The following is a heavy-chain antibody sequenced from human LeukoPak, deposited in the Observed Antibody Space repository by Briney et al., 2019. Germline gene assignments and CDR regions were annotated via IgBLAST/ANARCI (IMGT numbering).Heavy chain of an antibody. D-gene: IGHD6-13*01. CDR2: ISSSSSSYI. V-gene: IGHV3-21*01. CDR3: ARGDSRSCSPNFDY. Sequence: GGSLRLSCAASGFTFSSYSMNWVRQAPGKGLEWVSSISSSSSSYIYYADSVKGRFTISRDNAKNSLYLQMNSLRAEDTAVYYGARGDSRSCSPNFDYGAKETLVTVPS. J-gene: IGHJ4*02. CDR1: GFTFSSYS.